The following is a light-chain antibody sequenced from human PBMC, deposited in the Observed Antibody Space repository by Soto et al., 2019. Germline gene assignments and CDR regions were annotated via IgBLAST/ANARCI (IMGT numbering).Light chain of an antibody. CDR2: GAS. CDR3: QQYNNWPPMA. Sequence: EIVMTQSPATLSVSPGERATLSCRASQSVSSNLAWYQQKPGQAPRLLIYGASTRATGIPARFSRSGSGTEFTLTISNLQSEDFAVYYGQQYNNWPPMAFGQGTKVE. CDR1: QSVSSN. V-gene: IGKV3-15*01. J-gene: IGKJ1*01.